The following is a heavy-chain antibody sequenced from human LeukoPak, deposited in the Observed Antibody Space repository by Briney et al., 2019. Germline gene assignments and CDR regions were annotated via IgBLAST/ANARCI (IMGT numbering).Heavy chain of an antibody. CDR1: GFTFSRYW. J-gene: IGHJ4*02. V-gene: IGHV3-74*01. Sequence: GGSLRLSCAASGFTFSRYWMHWVRQAPGKGLVWVSGVNSDGSDTNYADSVKGRFTISRDNAENTLYLQVNSLRDEDTAVYYCARERAYSSGWYLDYWGQGTLVTVSS. CDR2: VNSDGSDT. D-gene: IGHD6-19*01. CDR3: ARERAYSSGWYLDY.